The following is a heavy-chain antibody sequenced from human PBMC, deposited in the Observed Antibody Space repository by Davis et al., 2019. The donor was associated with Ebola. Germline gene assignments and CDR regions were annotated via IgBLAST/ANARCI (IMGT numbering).Heavy chain of an antibody. V-gene: IGHV3-73*01. D-gene: IGHD6-13*01. CDR1: GFTFNGSA. CDR3: TMSSPYYYYGMDV. Sequence: GGSLRLSCAASGFTFNGSAMHWVRQASGKGLEWVGRIRSKANSYATAYAASVKGRFTISRDDSKNTAYLQMNSLKTEDTAVYYCTMSSPYYYYGMDVWGQGTTVTVSS. J-gene: IGHJ6*02. CDR2: IRSKANSYAT.